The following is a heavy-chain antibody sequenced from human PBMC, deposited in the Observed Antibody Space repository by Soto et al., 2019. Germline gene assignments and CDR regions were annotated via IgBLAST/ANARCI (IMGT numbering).Heavy chain of an antibody. CDR2: ISGSGGST. V-gene: IGHV3-23*01. Sequence: VGSLRLSCAASGFTFSSYAMSWVRQAPGKGLEWVSAISGSGGSTYYADSVKGRFTISRDNSKNTLYLQMNSLRAEDTAVYYCAKDQQGVVRFDYWGQGTLVTVSS. CDR1: GFTFSSYA. D-gene: IGHD3-10*01. CDR3: AKDQQGVVRFDY. J-gene: IGHJ4*02.